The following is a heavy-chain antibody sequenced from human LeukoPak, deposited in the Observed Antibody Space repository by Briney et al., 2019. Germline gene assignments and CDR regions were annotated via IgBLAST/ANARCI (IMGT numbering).Heavy chain of an antibody. J-gene: IGHJ4*02. CDR1: GFRFSSYA. D-gene: IGHD1-7*01. V-gene: IGHV3-23*01. CDR2: ISGSGVST. CDR3: AKDERNWNYNLASQTYD. Sequence: GGSLRLACAASGFRFSSYAMSWVRQAPGKGLEWVSAISGSGVSTYYADSVKGRFTVSRDNSKNTLYLQMSSLRAEDTAVYYCAKDERNWNYNLASQTYDWGQGTLVTVAS.